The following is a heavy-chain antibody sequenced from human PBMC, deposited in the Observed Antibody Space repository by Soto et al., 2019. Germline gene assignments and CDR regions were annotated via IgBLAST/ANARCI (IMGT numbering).Heavy chain of an antibody. Sequence: GASVKVSCKASGCTFTSYYMHWVRQAPGQGLEWMGIINPSGGSTSYAQKFQGRVTMTRDTSTSTVYMELSSLRSEDTAAYYCARLTSSGWYVGVYWGQGTMVTVSS. J-gene: IGHJ4*02. D-gene: IGHD6-19*01. CDR3: ARLTSSGWYVGVY. CDR2: INPSGGST. CDR1: GCTFTSYY. V-gene: IGHV1-46*03.